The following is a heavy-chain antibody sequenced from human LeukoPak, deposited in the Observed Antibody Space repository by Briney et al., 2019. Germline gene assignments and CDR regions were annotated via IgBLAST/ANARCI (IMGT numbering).Heavy chain of an antibody. CDR1: GYTFTGYF. J-gene: IGHJ4*02. CDR3: TRESGSYHGNDY. CDR2: INPNNGGT. V-gene: IGHV1-2*06. Sequence: ASVKVSSKASGYTFTGYFMHWVRQAPGQGLEWMGRINPNNGGTNYAQKFQGRVTMTGDTSLSTAYMELSSLRSDDTAVYYCTRESGSYHGNDYWGQGTLVTVSS. D-gene: IGHD1-26*01.